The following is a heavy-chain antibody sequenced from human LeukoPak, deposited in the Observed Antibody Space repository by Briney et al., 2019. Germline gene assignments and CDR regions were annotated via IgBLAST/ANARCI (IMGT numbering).Heavy chain of an antibody. CDR1: GGSFSAFY. CDR2: VNHSGST. J-gene: IGHJ4*02. V-gene: IGHV4-34*01. D-gene: IGHD3-9*01. CDR3: ARRRLRYFDWLVSGFDY. Sequence: SETLSLTCSVYGGSFSAFYWNWIRQPPGKGLEWVGEVNHSGSTYYNPSLKSRVTFSVDTSKKQFSLKLTSVTAADTAVYYCARRRLRYFDWLVSGFDYWGQGTLVTVSS.